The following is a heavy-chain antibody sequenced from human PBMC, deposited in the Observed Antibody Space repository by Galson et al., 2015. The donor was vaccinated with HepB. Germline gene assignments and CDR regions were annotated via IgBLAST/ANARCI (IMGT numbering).Heavy chain of an antibody. CDR2: IIPLFGTT. CDR1: GGGFSGYA. J-gene: IGHJ2*01. V-gene: IGHV1-69*06. CDR3: GKSGNPHWYSDL. Sequence: SVKVSCKASGGGFSGYAVSWVRQVPGQGLEWMGGIIPLFGTTEYAQTLKGRVTFIADTSTDTVNMEISGLTSEDTAVYFCGKSGNPHWYSDLWGRGTLLTVAS.